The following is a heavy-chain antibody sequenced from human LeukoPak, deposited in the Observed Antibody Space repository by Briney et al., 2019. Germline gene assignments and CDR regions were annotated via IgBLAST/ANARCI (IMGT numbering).Heavy chain of an antibody. J-gene: IGHJ5*02. V-gene: IGHV1-24*01. D-gene: IGHD4-17*01. CDR3: ATAYGDGWFDR. CDR1: GYTLTELS. Sequence: GASVKVSFTVSGYTLTELSMHWVRQAPGKGLEWMGGFDPEDGETIYAQKFQGRVTMTEDTSTDTAYMELSSLRSEDTAVYYCATAYGDGWFDRWGQGTLVTVSS. CDR2: FDPEDGET.